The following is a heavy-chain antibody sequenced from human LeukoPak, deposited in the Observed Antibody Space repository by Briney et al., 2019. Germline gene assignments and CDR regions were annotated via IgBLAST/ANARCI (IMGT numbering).Heavy chain of an antibody. J-gene: IGHJ4*02. CDR2: ITTYNGDT. CDR3: ARGGTWSFDS. CDR1: DYTFSSYG. D-gene: IGHD6-13*01. V-gene: IGHV1-18*01. Sequence: GASVKVSCKAFDYTFSSYGISWVRQAPGHGLEWMGRITTYNGDTKYAQNVQGRVTMTTDTSTRTVYMELRSLRFDDTAVYYCARGGTWSFDSWGQGTLVTVSS.